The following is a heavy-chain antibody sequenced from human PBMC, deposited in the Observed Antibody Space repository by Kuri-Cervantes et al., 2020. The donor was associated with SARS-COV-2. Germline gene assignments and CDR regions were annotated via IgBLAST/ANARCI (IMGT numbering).Heavy chain of an antibody. CDR3: ARGAARPYYYYGMDV. Sequence: LRLSCAVSGGSISSGGYSWSWIRQPPGKGLEWIGYIYHSGSTYYNPSLKSRVTISVDRSKNQFSLKLSSVTAADTAVYNCARGAARPYYYYGMDVWGQGTTVTVSS. J-gene: IGHJ6*02. D-gene: IGHD6-6*01. CDR1: GGSISSGGYS. V-gene: IGHV4-30-2*01. CDR2: IYHSGST.